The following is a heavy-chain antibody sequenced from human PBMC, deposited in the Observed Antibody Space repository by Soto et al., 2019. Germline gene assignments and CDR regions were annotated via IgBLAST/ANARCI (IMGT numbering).Heavy chain of an antibody. D-gene: IGHD3-10*01. J-gene: IGHJ4*02. CDR1: GGTFNSYG. V-gene: IGHV1-69*06. Sequence: QAHLAQSGAEVKKPGSSVTVSCKASGGTFNSYGISWVRQAPGQGLHWMGVIIPLYGTVNYAQKVQGRVPIPADKTTSTAYMDLSSLRSEDTAVYYCARVRVIRGVIPSHFGLWGQGTLVTVSS. CDR3: ARVRVIRGVIPSHFGL. CDR2: IIPLYGTV.